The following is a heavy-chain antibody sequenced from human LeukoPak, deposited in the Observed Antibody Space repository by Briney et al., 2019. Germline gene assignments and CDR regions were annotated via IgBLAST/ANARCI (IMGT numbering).Heavy chain of an antibody. Sequence: ASVKVSCKASGYTFTSYGISWVRQAPGQGLEWMGWISGYNGKTNYAQKPQGRVTMTTDTSTSTACMKLRSLRSDDTAVYYCARQHCSGGSCYSGDYWGQGTLVTVSS. J-gene: IGHJ4*02. D-gene: IGHD2-15*01. CDR2: ISGYNGKT. CDR3: ARQHCSGGSCYSGDY. V-gene: IGHV1-18*01. CDR1: GYTFTSYG.